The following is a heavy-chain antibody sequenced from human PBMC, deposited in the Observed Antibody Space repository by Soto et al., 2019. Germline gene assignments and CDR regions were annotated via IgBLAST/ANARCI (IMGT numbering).Heavy chain of an antibody. Sequence: SCKASGGTFSSYAMSWVRQAPGKGLEWVSAISGSGGSTYYADSVKGRFTISRDNSKNTLYLQMNSLRAEDTAVYYCAKAYSGSGWYYNWFDSWGQGTMVTVSS. D-gene: IGHD6-19*01. CDR2: ISGSGGST. CDR3: AKAYSGSGWYYNWFDS. CDR1: GGTFSSYA. J-gene: IGHJ5*01. V-gene: IGHV3-23*01.